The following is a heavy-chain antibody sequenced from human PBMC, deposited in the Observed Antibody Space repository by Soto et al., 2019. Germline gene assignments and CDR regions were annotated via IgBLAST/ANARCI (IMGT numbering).Heavy chain of an antibody. V-gene: IGHV4-31*03. CDR3: AREMISFYDFWSGYYNWFDP. CDR1: GGSISSGGYY. CDR2: IYYSGST. J-gene: IGHJ5*02. D-gene: IGHD3-3*01. Sequence: SETLSLTCTVSGGSISSGGYYWSWIRQHPGKGLEWIGYIYYSGSTYYNPSLKSRVTISVDTSKNQFSLKLSSVTAADTAVYYCAREMISFYDFWSGYYNWFDPWGQGTLVTVSS.